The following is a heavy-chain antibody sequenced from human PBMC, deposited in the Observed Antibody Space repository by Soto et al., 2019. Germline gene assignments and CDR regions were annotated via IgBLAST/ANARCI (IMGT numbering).Heavy chain of an antibody. Sequence: LSLTCSVSGGSIRGSTDYWSWIRQPPGRGLEWIGYVYYNGRSNSNPALKNRVTISVDTSNNQFSLRLRSVTTADTAIYYCARDRSSSWYDVWGQGTPVTVSS. J-gene: IGHJ4*02. V-gene: IGHV4-61*01. CDR1: GGSIRGSTDY. CDR2: VYYNGRS. D-gene: IGHD2-2*01. CDR3: ARDRSSSWYDV.